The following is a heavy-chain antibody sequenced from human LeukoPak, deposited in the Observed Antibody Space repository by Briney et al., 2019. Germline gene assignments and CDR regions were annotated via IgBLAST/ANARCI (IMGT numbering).Heavy chain of an antibody. CDR3: ARDKRLLEWLPNFDY. D-gene: IGHD3-3*01. Sequence: SETLSLTCTVSGGSISSYYWSWIRQPPGKGLEWIGSIYYSGSTYYNPSLKSRVTISVDTSKNQFSLKLSSVTAADTAVYYCARDKRLLEWLPNFDYWGQGTLVTVSS. V-gene: IGHV4-59*12. J-gene: IGHJ4*02. CDR1: GGSISSYY. CDR2: IYYSGST.